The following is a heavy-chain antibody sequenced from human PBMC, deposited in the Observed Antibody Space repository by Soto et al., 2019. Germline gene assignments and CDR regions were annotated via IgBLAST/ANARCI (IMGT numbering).Heavy chain of an antibody. CDR3: AKDMRRLVLYYYFDY. D-gene: IGHD6-19*01. Sequence: GGSLRLSCAASGFTFDDYAMHWVRQAPGKGLEWVSGISWNSGSIGYADSVKGRFTISRDNAKNSLYLQMNSLVAEDTALYYCAKDMRRLVLYYYFDYLGQGTLVTVSS. CDR2: ISWNSGSI. CDR1: GFTFDDYA. J-gene: IGHJ4*02. V-gene: IGHV3-9*01.